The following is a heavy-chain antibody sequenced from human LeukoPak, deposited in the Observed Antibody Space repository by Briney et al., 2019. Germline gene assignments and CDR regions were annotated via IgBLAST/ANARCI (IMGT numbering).Heavy chain of an antibody. CDR3: ARRGYSYGYGMSL. V-gene: IGHV1-2*06. CDR1: GYTFTGYY. D-gene: IGHD5-18*01. J-gene: IGHJ4*02. Sequence: ASVKVSCKASGYTFTGYYMHWVRQAPGQGLEWMGRINPNSGGTNYAQKFQGRVTMTRDTSISTAYMELSRLSSDDTAVYYCARRGYSYGYGMSLWGQGTLVTVSS. CDR2: INPNSGGT.